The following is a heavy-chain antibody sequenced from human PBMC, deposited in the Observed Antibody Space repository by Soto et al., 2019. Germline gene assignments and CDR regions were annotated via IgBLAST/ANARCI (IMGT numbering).Heavy chain of an antibody. J-gene: IGHJ6*02. CDR2: INPSGGGT. Sequence: ASVKVSCKASGYTFTSSYIHWVRQAPGQGFEWMGIINPSGGGTSYSQKLQGRVTLTRDTSTRTIYMELNSLRSEDTAVYYCARGPGASGLDVWGQGTTVTVSS. D-gene: IGHD2-8*02. CDR3: ARGPGASGLDV. CDR1: GYTFTSSY. V-gene: IGHV1-46*01.